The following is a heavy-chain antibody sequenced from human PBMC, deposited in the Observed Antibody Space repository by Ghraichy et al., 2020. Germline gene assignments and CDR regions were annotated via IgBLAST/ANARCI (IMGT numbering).Heavy chain of an antibody. V-gene: IGHV3-53*01. CDR1: GFTVSSSF. CDR3: ARVINSWSGYDYHPRFFEY. Sequence: LSLTCAASGFTVSSSFMSWVRQAPGKGLQWVSIIYSGGSISYADSVQGRFTISRDNSKNTLFLQMNTLRPEDTAVYYCARVINSWSGYDYHPRFFEYWGQGTLVTVAS. J-gene: IGHJ4*02. CDR2: IYSGGSI. D-gene: IGHD5-12*01.